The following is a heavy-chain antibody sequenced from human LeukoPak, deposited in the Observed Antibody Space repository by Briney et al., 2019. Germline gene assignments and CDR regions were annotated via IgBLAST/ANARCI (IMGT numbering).Heavy chain of an antibody. Sequence: GGSLRLSCAASGFTFSSYSMNWVRQAPGKGLEWVSSISSSSSYIYYADSVKGRFTISRDNAKNSLYLQMNSLRAEDTAVYYCARRYGDYGGGFDYWGQGTLVTVSS. CDR3: ARRYGDYGGGFDY. D-gene: IGHD4-17*01. CDR2: ISSSSSYI. J-gene: IGHJ4*02. CDR1: GFTFSSYS. V-gene: IGHV3-21*01.